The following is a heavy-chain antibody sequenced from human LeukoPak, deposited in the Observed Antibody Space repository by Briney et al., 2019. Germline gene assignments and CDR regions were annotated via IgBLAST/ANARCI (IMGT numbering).Heavy chain of an antibody. D-gene: IGHD6-19*01. CDR2: ISWNSGSI. J-gene: IGHJ4*02. Sequence: GGSLRLSCAASGFTFSSYGMHWVRQAPGKGLEWVSGISWNSGSIGYADSVKGRFTISRDNAKNSLYLQMNSLRAEDMALYYCAKGGGWSDQYYFDYWGQGTLVTVSS. CDR3: AKGGGWSDQYYFDY. CDR1: GFTFSSYG. V-gene: IGHV3-9*03.